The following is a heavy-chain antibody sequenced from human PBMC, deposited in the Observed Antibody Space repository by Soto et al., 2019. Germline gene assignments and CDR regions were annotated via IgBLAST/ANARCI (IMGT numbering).Heavy chain of an antibody. J-gene: IGHJ3*02. D-gene: IGHD3-16*02. CDR2: IRSKAYGGTT. CDR1: GFTFGEYA. CDR3: TSYDYIWGNYRYIGLDAFXI. V-gene: IGHV3-49*03. Sequence: PGGSLGLSCTASGFTFGEYAMSWFRQAPGKGLEWVGFIRSKAYGGTTEYAASVKGRFTISRDDSKSIAYLQMNSLKTEDTAVYYCTSYDYIWGNYRYIGLDAFXIWGQGTMVXVSS.